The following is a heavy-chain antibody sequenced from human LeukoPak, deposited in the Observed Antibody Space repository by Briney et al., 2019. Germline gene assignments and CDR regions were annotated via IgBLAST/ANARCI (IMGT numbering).Heavy chain of an antibody. CDR2: ISGSGGST. Sequence: LPGGSLRLSCAASGFTVSSSYMTWVRQAPGKGLEWVSTISGSGGSTYYADSVKGRFTISRDNSKNTLYLQMNSLRAEDTAVYYCAKAAGVSSISFFDYWGQGTLVTVSS. V-gene: IGHV3-23*01. D-gene: IGHD5/OR15-5a*01. CDR3: AKAAGVSSISFFDY. CDR1: GFTVSSSY. J-gene: IGHJ4*01.